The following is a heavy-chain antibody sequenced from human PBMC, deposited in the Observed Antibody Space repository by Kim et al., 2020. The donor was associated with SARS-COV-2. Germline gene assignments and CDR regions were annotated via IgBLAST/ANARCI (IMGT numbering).Heavy chain of an antibody. D-gene: IGHD6-13*01. CDR1: GGSISSSSYY. J-gene: IGHJ4*02. Sequence: SETLSLTCTVSGGSISSSSYYWGWIRQPPGKGLEWIGSIYYSGSTYYNPSLKSRVTISVDTSKNQFSLKLSSVTAADTAVYYCASIAAAGSHLNFDYWGQGTLVTVSS. CDR2: IYYSGST. CDR3: ASIAAAGSHLNFDY. V-gene: IGHV4-39*01.